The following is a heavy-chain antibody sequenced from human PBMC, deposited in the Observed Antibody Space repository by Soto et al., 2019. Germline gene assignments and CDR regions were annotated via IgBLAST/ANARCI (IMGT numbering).Heavy chain of an antibody. V-gene: IGHV4-34*01. J-gene: IGHJ6*02. Sequence: PSETLSLTCAVYGGSFSGYYWSWIRQPPGKGLEWIGEINHSGSTNYNPSLKSRVTISVDTSKNQFSLKLSSVTAADTAVYCCARVAYYYYGMDVWGQGTTVTV. CDR2: INHSGST. CDR3: ARVAYYYYGMDV. CDR1: GGSFSGYY.